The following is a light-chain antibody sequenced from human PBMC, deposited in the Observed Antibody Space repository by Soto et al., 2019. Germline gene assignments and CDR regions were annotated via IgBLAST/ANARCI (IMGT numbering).Light chain of an antibody. CDR3: QSFDSTSVV. J-gene: IGLJ3*02. CDR1: GGSIANHY. CDR2: EDN. Sequence: NFMLTQPHSVSESPGKTVTISCTRSGGSIANHYVQWYQQRPGSAPTTVIYEDNQRPSGVPDRFSVSIDSSSNSASLTLSGLKTEDEADYYCQSFDSTSVVFGGGTKLTVL. V-gene: IGLV6-57*04.